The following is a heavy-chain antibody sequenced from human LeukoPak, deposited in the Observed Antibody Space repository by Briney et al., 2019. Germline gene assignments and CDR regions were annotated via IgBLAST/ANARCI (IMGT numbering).Heavy chain of an antibody. Sequence: SETLSLTCTVSGGSISSYYWSWIRQPPEKGLEWIGYIYYTGSTNYNPSLKSRVTISADRSKDQFSLKLTSVTAADTAVYYCARCDCDRETGFDLWGRGTLVTVSS. CDR1: GGSISSYY. CDR2: IYYTGST. V-gene: IGHV4-59*01. J-gene: IGHJ2*01. D-gene: IGHD2-21*02. CDR3: ARCDCDRETGFDL.